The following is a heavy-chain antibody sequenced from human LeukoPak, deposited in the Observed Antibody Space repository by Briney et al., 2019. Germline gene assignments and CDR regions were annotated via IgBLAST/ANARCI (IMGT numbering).Heavy chain of an antibody. CDR1: GGSISSYY. J-gene: IGHJ4*02. D-gene: IGHD6-19*01. V-gene: IGHV4-59*08. Sequence: ETLSLTCTVSGGSISSYYWSWIRQPPGKGLEWIGYIYYSGSTNYNPSLKSRVTISVDTSKNQFSLKLSSVTAADTAVYYCARQRAVAGNNDYWGQGTLVTVSS. CDR3: ARQRAVAGNNDY. CDR2: IYYSGST.